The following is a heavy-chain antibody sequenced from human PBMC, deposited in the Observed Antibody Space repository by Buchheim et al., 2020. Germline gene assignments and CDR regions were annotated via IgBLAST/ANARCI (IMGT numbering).Heavy chain of an antibody. D-gene: IGHD2-15*01. V-gene: IGHV4-34*01. CDR1: GGSFSGYY. CDR2: INHSGST. J-gene: IGHJ4*02. CDR3: ARGSRERFRLQWWGY. Sequence: QVQLQQWGAGLLKPSETLSLTCAVYGGSFSGYYWSWIRQPPGKGLEWIGEINHSGSTNYNPSLKSRVTISVDTSKNQFSLKLSSVTAADTAVYYCARGSRERFRLQWWGYWGQGTL.